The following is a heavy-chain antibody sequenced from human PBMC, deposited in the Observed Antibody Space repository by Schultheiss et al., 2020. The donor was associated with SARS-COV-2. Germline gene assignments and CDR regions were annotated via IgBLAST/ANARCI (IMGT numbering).Heavy chain of an antibody. J-gene: IGHJ4*02. CDR2: MNPNSGNT. V-gene: IGHV1-8*01. CDR3: ARDRGSGWTFDY. D-gene: IGHD6-19*01. Sequence: ASVKVSCKASGYTFTSYDINWVRQATGQGLEWMGWMNPNSGNTGYAQKFQGRVTMTRNTSISTAYMELSSLRSEDTAVYYCARDRGSGWTFDYWGQGTLVTVSS. CDR1: GYTFTSYD.